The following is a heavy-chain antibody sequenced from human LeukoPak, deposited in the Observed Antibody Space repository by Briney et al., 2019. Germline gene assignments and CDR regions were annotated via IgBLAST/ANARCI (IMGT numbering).Heavy chain of an antibody. J-gene: IGHJ4*02. D-gene: IGHD6-6*01. CDR2: IYYSGST. CDR3: ARGLDSSSPSFDY. V-gene: IGHV4-61*01. CDR1: GGSVSSGSYY. Sequence: SETLSLTCTVSGGSVSSGSYYRSWIRQPPGKGLEWIRYIYYSGSTNYNPSLKSRVTISVDTSKNQFSLKLSSVTAADTAVYYCARGLDSSSPSFDYWGQGTLVTVSS.